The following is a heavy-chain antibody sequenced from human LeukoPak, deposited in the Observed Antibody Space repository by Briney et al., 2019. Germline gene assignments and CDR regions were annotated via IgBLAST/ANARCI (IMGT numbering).Heavy chain of an antibody. V-gene: IGHV1-2*02. Sequence: GASVKVSCKASGYTFTGYYMHWVRQAPGQGLEWMGWINPNSGGTNYAQKFQGRVTMTRDTSISTAYMELSRLRSDDTAVYYCARAVVVVATPDPVDAFDIWGQGTMVTVSS. D-gene: IGHD2-15*01. J-gene: IGHJ3*02. CDR1: GYTFTGYY. CDR2: INPNSGGT. CDR3: ARAVVVVATPDPVDAFDI.